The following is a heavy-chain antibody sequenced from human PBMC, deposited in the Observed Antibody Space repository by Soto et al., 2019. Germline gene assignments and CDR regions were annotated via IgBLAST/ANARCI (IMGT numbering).Heavy chain of an antibody. CDR1: GGSFSNYY. J-gene: IGHJ4*02. CDR3: APVRQFDKHFSL. V-gene: IGHV4-34*01. Sequence: PSETLSLTCAVYGGSFSNYYWSWIRQPPGKGLEWIGEINHGGSAQCNPSLKSRVSISLDTSKNQFILTMTSVTAADTAVYYCAPVRQFDKHFSLWGQRTRDSGSS. CDR2: INHGGSA. D-gene: IGHD3-10*01.